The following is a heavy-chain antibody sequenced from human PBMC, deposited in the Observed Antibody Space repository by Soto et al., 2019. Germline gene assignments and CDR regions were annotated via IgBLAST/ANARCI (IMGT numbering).Heavy chain of an antibody. J-gene: IGHJ5*02. CDR1: GGSISSYY. V-gene: IGHV4-59*01. D-gene: IGHD2-2*01. CDR3: ARRLGYCSSTSCPRNGNWFDP. Sequence: TLSLTCTVSGGSISSYYWSWIRQPPGKGLEWIGYIYYSGSTNYNPSLKSRVTISVDTSKNQFSLKLSSVTAADTAVYYCARRLGYCSSTSCPRNGNWFDPWGQGTLVTVSS. CDR2: IYYSGST.